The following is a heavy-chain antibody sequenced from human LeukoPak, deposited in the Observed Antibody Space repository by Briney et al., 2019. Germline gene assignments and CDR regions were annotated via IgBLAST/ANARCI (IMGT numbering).Heavy chain of an antibody. CDR1: GGTFSSYA. CDR2: IIPILGIA. Sequence: SVKVSCKASGGTFSSYAISWVRQAPGQGLEWMGRIIPILGIANYAQKFQGRVTITADKSTSTAYMELSSLRSEDTAVYYCAREGGYQYYYAMDVWGQGTTVTVSS. D-gene: IGHD3-16*01. J-gene: IGHJ6*02. CDR3: AREGGYQYYYAMDV. V-gene: IGHV1-69*04.